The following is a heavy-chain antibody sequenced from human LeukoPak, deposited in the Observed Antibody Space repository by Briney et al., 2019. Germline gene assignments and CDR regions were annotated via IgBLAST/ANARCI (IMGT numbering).Heavy chain of an antibody. J-gene: IGHJ4*02. CDR1: GGSISSYY. V-gene: IGHV4-59*08. D-gene: IGHD6-13*01. CDR3: ARHVGYRSSPTDY. CDR2: IYHSGST. Sequence: SETLSLTCTVSGGSISSYYWSWIRQPPGKGLEWIGSIYHSGSTYYNPSLKSRVTISVDTSKNQFSLKLSSVTAADTAVYYCARHVGYRSSPTDYWGQGTLVTVSS.